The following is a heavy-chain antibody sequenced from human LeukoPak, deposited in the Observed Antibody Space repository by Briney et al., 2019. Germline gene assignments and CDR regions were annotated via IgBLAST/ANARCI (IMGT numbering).Heavy chain of an antibody. V-gene: IGHV3-23*01. Sequence: PGGSLKLSCAASGFTFSSYAMSWVGQAPGKGLEWVSAISGSGGSTYYADSVKGRFTISRDNSKNTLYLQMNSLRAEDTAVYYCEIYCSSTSCYTVDYWGQGTLVTVSS. CDR3: EIYCSSTSCYTVDY. D-gene: IGHD2-2*02. CDR2: ISGSGGST. J-gene: IGHJ4*02. CDR1: GFTFSSYA.